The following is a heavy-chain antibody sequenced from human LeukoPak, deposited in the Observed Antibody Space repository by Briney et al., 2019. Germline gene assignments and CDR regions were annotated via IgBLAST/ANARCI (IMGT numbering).Heavy chain of an antibody. CDR1: GFTFSNYA. D-gene: IGHD3-22*01. Sequence: GGSLRLSCAAPGFTFSNYAMSWVRQSPGKGLEWVSGISGRGGSTNYADSVKGRFTISRDNSKNTLYLQMNTLRAEDTAVYYCAKRVGYYYDSSGYCFDYWGQGTLVTVSS. CDR3: AKRVGYYYDSSGYCFDY. J-gene: IGHJ4*02. V-gene: IGHV3-23*01. CDR2: ISGRGGST.